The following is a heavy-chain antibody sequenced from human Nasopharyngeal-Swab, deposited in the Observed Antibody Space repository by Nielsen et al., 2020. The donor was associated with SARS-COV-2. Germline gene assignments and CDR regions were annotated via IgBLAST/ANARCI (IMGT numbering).Heavy chain of an antibody. CDR2: ISYDGSNK. J-gene: IGHJ4*02. V-gene: IGHV3-30-3*01. CDR1: GFTFSSYA. D-gene: IGHD1-26*01. CDR3: ARPYSGSYWSYFDY. Sequence: GESLKISCAASGFTFSSYAMHWVRQAPGEGLEWVAVISYDGSNKYYADSVKGRFTISRDNSKNTLYLQMNSLRAEDTAVYYCARPYSGSYWSYFDYWGQGTLVTVSS.